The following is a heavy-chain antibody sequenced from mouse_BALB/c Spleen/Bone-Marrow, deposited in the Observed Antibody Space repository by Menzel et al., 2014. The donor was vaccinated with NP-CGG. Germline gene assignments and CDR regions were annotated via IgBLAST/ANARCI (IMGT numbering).Heavy chain of an antibody. V-gene: IGHV1-7*01. CDR2: INPSTGYT. Sequence: VQLQQSGAELAKPGASVKMSCKASGYAFTNYWMHWVIQRPGQGLEWIGYINPSTGYTEYNQKFKDKATLTADKSSSTAYMQLSSLTSEDSAVYYCARIYYYGRDYWGQGTTLTVSS. J-gene: IGHJ2*01. D-gene: IGHD1-1*01. CDR1: GYAFTNYW. CDR3: ARIYYYGRDY.